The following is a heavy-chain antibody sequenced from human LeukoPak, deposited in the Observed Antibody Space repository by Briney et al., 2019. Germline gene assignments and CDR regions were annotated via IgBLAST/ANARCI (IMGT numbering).Heavy chain of an antibody. Sequence: ASVKVSCKASGYTFTSYAMHWVRHAPGQRLEWMGWINAGNGNTKYSQKFQGRVTITRDTSASTAYMELSSLRSEDTAVYYCARDLGYYDSSGYSYYYYYGMDVWGQGTTVTVSS. CDR1: GYTFTSYA. J-gene: IGHJ6*02. V-gene: IGHV1-3*01. CDR2: INAGNGNT. CDR3: ARDLGYYDSSGYSYYYYYGMDV. D-gene: IGHD3-22*01.